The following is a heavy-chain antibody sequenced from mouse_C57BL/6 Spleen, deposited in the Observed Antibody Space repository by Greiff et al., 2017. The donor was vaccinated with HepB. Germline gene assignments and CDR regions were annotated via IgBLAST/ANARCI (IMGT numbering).Heavy chain of an antibody. CDR2: IYPGDGDT. CDR3: ARRGDGPDWFDY. Sequence: QVQLKQSGAELVKPGASVKISCKASGYAFSSYWMNWVKQRPGKGLEWIGQIYPGDGDTNYNGKFKGKATLTADKSSSTAYMQLSSLTSEDSAVYFCARRGDGPDWFDYWGQGTTLTVSS. V-gene: IGHV1-80*01. J-gene: IGHJ2*01. CDR1: GYAFSSYW. D-gene: IGHD2-3*01.